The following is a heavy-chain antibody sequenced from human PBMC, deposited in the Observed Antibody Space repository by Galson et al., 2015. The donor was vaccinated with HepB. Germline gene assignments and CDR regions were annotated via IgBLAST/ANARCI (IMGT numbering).Heavy chain of an antibody. CDR2: IKQDGSEK. J-gene: IGHJ3*02. V-gene: IGHV3-7*03. D-gene: IGHD3-22*01. CDR1: GFTFSSYW. Sequence: SLRLSCAASGFTFSSYWMSWVRQAPGKGLEWVANIKQDGSEKYYVDSVKGRFTISRDNAKNSLYLQMNSLRAEDTAVYHCARDLLKNVYYYDSSGSTHTTPGAFDIWGQGTMVTVSS. CDR3: ARDLLKNVYYYDSSGSTHTTPGAFDI.